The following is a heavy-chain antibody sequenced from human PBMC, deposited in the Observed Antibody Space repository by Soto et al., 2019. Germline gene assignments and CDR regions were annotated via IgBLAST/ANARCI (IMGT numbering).Heavy chain of an antibody. Sequence: PSQTLSLTCAISGDSVSSNSAAWNWIRQSPSRGLEWLGRTYYRSKWYNDYAVSVKSRITINPDTSKNQFSLQLNSVTPEDTAVYYCARAHRSGQNYYYEAIHVWCQGTSVTVSS. CDR1: GDSVSSNSAA. CDR2: TYYRSKWYN. V-gene: IGHV6-1*01. CDR3: ARAHRSGQNYYYEAIHV. J-gene: IGHJ6*02. D-gene: IGHD1-26*01.